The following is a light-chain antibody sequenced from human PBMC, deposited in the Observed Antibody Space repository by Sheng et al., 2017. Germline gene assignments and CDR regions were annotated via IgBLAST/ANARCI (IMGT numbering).Light chain of an antibody. V-gene: IGLV3-25*03. CDR2: KDT. Sequence: YDLTQPPSVSVSPGQTARITCSGDALPKQYAYWYQQKPGQSPVLVIYKDTERPSGIPERFSGSSSGTAVTLTISGVQAEDEADYYCQSADSSAGYSHVFFGGGTKLTVL. CDR3: QSADSSAGYSHVF. J-gene: IGLJ2*01. CDR1: ALPKQY.